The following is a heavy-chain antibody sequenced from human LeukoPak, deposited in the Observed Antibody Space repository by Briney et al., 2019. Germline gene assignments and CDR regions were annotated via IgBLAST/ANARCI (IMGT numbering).Heavy chain of an antibody. Sequence: SETLSLTCAVSGYSISSGDYWGWIRQPPGKGLEWIGSSDHSGNTYYNPSLKSRVTISVDTSKNQFSLYLSSVTAADTAVYYCARARRFYDSTGYYNYFDYWGQGTLVTVSS. CDR3: ARARRFYDSTGYYNYFDY. D-gene: IGHD3-22*01. V-gene: IGHV4-38-2*01. J-gene: IGHJ4*02. CDR1: GYSISSGDY. CDR2: SDHSGNT.